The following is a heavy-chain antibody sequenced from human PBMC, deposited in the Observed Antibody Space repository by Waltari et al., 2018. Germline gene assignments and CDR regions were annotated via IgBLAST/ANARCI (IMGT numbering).Heavy chain of an antibody. CDR3: ARDLRHPSYYDFSFDT. V-gene: IGHV4-61*02. CDR2: IYTSGDT. Sequence: VDLQESGPGLVKPSQTLSLTCSVSGGSITRASYYWHSIRQPAGKGLEWIGRIYTSGDTNYNPSLKTRVSISVDTSRNQFSLKLTSVTAADTAVYYCARDLRHPSYYDFSFDTWGQGSLVTVSS. D-gene: IGHD3-3*01. J-gene: IGHJ5*02. CDR1: GGSITRASYY.